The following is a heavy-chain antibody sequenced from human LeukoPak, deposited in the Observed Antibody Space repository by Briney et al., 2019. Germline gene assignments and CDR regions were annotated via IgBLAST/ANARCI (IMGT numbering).Heavy chain of an antibody. J-gene: IGHJ1*01. Sequence: KSGESLKISCKGSGYSFTSYWIGWVRQMPGKGLEWMGIIYPADSHTRYSPSFRGQVIISADKSIRTAYLQSTSLKASDTAMYYCARHTGEGSHFQHWGQGSLVTVSS. CDR1: GYSFTSYW. CDR2: IYPADSHT. V-gene: IGHV5-51*01. D-gene: IGHD3-16*01. CDR3: ARHTGEGSHFQH.